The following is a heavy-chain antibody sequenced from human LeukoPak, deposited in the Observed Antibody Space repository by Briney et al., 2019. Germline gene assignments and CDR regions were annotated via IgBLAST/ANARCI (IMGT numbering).Heavy chain of an antibody. V-gene: IGHV3-48*03. D-gene: IGHD5-12*01. CDR3: ARGGGRYSGYDSKGNWFDP. J-gene: IGHJ5*02. Sequence: GGSLRLSCAASGFTFSSYEMNWVRQAPGKGLEWVSYISSSGSTIYYADSVKGRFTISRDNAKNSLYLQMNSLRAEDTAVYYCARGGGRYSGYDSKGNWFDPWGQGTLVTVSS. CDR1: GFTFSSYE. CDR2: ISSSGSTI.